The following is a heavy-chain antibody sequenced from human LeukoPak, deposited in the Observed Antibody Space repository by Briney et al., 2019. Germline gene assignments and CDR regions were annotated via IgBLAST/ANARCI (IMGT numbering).Heavy chain of an antibody. CDR3: ARDTRLALYYYDSSGIFDY. D-gene: IGHD3-22*01. CDR1: GFTFSSYS. V-gene: IGHV3-21*01. J-gene: IGHJ4*02. Sequence: GGSLRLSCAASGFTFSSYSMNWVRQAPGKGLGWVSSISSSSSYIYYADSVKGRFTISRDNAKNSLYLQMNSLRAEDTAVYYCARDTRLALYYYDSSGIFDYWGQGTLVTVSS. CDR2: ISSSSSYI.